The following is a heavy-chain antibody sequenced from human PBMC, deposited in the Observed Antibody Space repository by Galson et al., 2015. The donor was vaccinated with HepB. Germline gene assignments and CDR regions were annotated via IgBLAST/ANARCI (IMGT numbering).Heavy chain of an antibody. D-gene: IGHD3-22*01. CDR1: GYTFTSYG. CDR3: ARDPSGYDSSGYYLKAFDI. Sequence: SVKVSCKASGYTFTSYGISWVPQAPGQGLEWMGWISAYNGNTNYAQKLQGRVTMTTDTSTSTAYMELRSLRSDDTAVYYCARDPSGYDSSGYYLKAFDIWGQGTMVTVSS. CDR2: ISAYNGNT. J-gene: IGHJ3*02. V-gene: IGHV1-18*04.